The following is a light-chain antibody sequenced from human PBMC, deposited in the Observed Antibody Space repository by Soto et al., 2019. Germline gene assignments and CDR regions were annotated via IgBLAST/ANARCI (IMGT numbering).Light chain of an antibody. CDR1: QSVSSSY. J-gene: IGKJ5*01. V-gene: IGKV3-20*01. CDR3: QQYGSSPIT. Sequence: EIVLTQSPDTLSLSPGERATLSCRASQSVSSSYLAWYQQKPGQAPRLLIYGASSRATAIQDRFSGSGSGTDFTLTISRLEPEDFAVYSCQQYGSSPITFGQGTRLEI. CDR2: GAS.